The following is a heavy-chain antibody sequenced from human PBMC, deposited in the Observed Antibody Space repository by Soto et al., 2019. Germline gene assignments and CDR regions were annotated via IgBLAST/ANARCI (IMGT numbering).Heavy chain of an antibody. D-gene: IGHD2-2*01. CDR1: GFTVSSNY. CDR3: ATGRGRHQDPTGSYYYGLDV. V-gene: IGHV3-53*01. J-gene: IGHJ6*02. CDR2: IYSGGST. Sequence: GGSLRLSCAASGFTVSSNYMSWVRQAPGKGLEWVSVIYSGGSTYYADSVKGRFTISRDNSKNTLYLQMNSLRAEDTAVYYCATGRGRHQDPTGSYYYGLDVWGQGTTVTVSS.